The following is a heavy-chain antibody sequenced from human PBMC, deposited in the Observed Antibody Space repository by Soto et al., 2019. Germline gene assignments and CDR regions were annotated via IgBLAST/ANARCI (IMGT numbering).Heavy chain of an antibody. CDR3: ARGGIVGATTPFDY. Sequence: QVQLVQSGAEVKKPGSSVKVSCKASGGTFSSYTISWVRQAPGQGLEWMGRIIPILGIANYAQKFQGRVTXXAXKXXSTAYMELSSLRSEDTAVYYCARGGIVGATTPFDYWGQGTLVPVSS. J-gene: IGHJ4*02. D-gene: IGHD1-26*01. V-gene: IGHV1-69*02. CDR2: IIPILGIA. CDR1: GGTFSSYT.